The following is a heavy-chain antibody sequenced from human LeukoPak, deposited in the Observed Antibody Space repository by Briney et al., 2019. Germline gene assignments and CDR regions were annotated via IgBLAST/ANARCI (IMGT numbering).Heavy chain of an antibody. V-gene: IGHV3-11*01. Sequence: GGSLRLSCAASGFSFSDYYMSWIRQAPGKGLEWVSYISSSGSTIYYADSVKGRFTISRDNAKNSLYLQINSLRAKDTPVYHCPRVGSGGSILYLDYWPQETLVTLSS. CDR1: GFSFSDYY. CDR3: PRVGSGGSILYLDY. CDR2: ISSSGSTI. D-gene: IGHD6-19*01. J-gene: IGHJ4*02.